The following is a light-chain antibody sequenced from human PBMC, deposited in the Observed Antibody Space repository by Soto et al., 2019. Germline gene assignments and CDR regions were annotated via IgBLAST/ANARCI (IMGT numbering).Light chain of an antibody. J-gene: IGKJ2*01. V-gene: IGKV1-39*01. CDR3: QQCDTPVYT. CDR2: DAS. CDR1: NTIDAN. Sequence: STLSASVDDRVTITCRASNTIDANLNWYRQKLGKAPTFLIYDASTLQSGVPSRFSGLGSGTDFALTITSLQPEDSAPYYCQQCDTPVYTFCDGTKVDIK.